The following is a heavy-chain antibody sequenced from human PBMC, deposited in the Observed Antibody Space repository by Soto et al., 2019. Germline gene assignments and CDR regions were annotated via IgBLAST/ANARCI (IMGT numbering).Heavy chain of an antibody. Sequence: GESLKISCKGSGYSFTSYWIGWVRQMPGKGLESMGIIYPGDSDTRYSPSFQGQVTISADKSISTAYLQWSSLKASDTAMYYCARTAAAGNYYYGMDVWGQGTTVTVSS. J-gene: IGHJ6*02. CDR1: GYSFTSYW. D-gene: IGHD6-13*01. CDR3: ARTAAAGNYYYGMDV. V-gene: IGHV5-51*01. CDR2: IYPGDSDT.